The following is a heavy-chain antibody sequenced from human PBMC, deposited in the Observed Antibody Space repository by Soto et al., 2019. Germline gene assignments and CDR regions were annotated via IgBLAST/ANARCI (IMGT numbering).Heavy chain of an antibody. V-gene: IGHV3-23*01. J-gene: IGHJ6*02. CDR3: AKAGGDIVVVVAAYYYYGMDV. D-gene: IGHD2-15*01. CDR1: GFTFSSYA. Sequence: AGGSLRLSCAASGFTFSSYAMSWVRQAPGKGLEWVSAISGSGGSTYYADSVKGRFTISRDNSKNTLYLQMNSLRAEDTAVYYCAKAGGDIVVVVAAYYYYGMDVWGQGTTVTVSS. CDR2: ISGSGGST.